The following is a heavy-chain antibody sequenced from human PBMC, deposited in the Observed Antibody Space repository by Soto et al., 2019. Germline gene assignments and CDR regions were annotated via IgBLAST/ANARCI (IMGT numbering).Heavy chain of an antibody. Sequence: GGSLRLSCAASGLTFSDHGMSWVRQAPGKGPEWVSAIAGSVGSTYYADSVKGRFTISRDNSKNTLNLQMNSLRGEDTAVYYCAKEVTRRVSHGMDVWGQGTTVTVSS. CDR3: AKEVTRRVSHGMDV. CDR2: IAGSVGST. J-gene: IGHJ6*02. D-gene: IGHD5-18*01. CDR1: GLTFSDHG. V-gene: IGHV3-23*01.